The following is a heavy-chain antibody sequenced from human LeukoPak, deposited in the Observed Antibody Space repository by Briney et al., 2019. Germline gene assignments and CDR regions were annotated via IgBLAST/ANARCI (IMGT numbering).Heavy chain of an antibody. D-gene: IGHD3-22*01. Sequence: ASVKVSCKASGYTFTSYAMHWVRQAPGQRLEWMGWINAGNGNTKYSQKLQGRVTITRDTSASTAYMELSSLRSEDTAVYYCASGTTYDSSGFHAFDIWGQGTMVTVSS. CDR1: GYTFTSYA. V-gene: IGHV1-3*01. J-gene: IGHJ3*02. CDR3: ASGTTYDSSGFHAFDI. CDR2: INAGNGNT.